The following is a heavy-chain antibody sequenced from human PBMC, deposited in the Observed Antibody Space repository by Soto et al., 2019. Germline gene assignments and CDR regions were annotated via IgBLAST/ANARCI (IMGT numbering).Heavy chain of an antibody. Sequence: GGSLRLSCAASGFTFSSYGMHWVRQAPGKGLEWVAVISYDGSNKYYADTVKGRFTISRDNSKNTLYLQMNSLRAEDTAVYYCAMDNCISTSCYRLYNWFDPWGQGTLVTVSS. J-gene: IGHJ5*02. CDR3: AMDNCISTSCYRLYNWFDP. D-gene: IGHD2-2*01. V-gene: IGHV3-30*03. CDR2: ISYDGSNK. CDR1: GFTFSSYG.